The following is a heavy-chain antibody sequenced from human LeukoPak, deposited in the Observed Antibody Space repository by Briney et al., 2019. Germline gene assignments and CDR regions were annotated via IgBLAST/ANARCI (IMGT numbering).Heavy chain of an antibody. CDR1: GGSFSGSY. J-gene: IGHJ3*01. D-gene: IGHD1-26*01. CDR2: INHSGST. CDR3: AIGALGSYGAFDF. V-gene: IGHV4-34*01. Sequence: SETLSLTCAVYGGSFSGSYWTWIRQPPGKGLEWIGEINHSGSTNYNPSLKSRVTISVDTSMNQFSLKLNSVTAADTAVYYCAIGALGSYGAFDFWGQGTMVRLF.